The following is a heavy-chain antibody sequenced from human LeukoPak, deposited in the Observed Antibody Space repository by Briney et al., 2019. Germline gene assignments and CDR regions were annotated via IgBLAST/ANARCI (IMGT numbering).Heavy chain of an antibody. Sequence: GSSVKVSCKASGGTFSSYAISWVRQAPGQGLEWMGGIIPIFGTANYAQKLQGRVTITADESTSTAYMELSSLRSEDTAVYYCASFGDSYGHFDYWGQGTLVTVSS. J-gene: IGHJ4*02. D-gene: IGHD5-18*01. V-gene: IGHV1-69*01. CDR1: GGTFSSYA. CDR2: IIPIFGTA. CDR3: ASFGDSYGHFDY.